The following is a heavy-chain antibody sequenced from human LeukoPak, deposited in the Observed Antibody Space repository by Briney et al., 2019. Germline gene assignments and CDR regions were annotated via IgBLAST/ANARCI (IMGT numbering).Heavy chain of an antibody. V-gene: IGHV3-48*04. Sequence: PGGSLRLSCAVSGFTFTIYAMTWVRQAPGKGLEWVSYISSSGSTIYYADSVKGRFTISRDNAKNSLYLQMNSLRAEDTAVYYCARDGDGYNFYVLGPVGGYDAFDIWGQGTMVTVSS. D-gene: IGHD5-24*01. J-gene: IGHJ3*02. CDR1: GFTFTIYA. CDR2: ISSSGSTI. CDR3: ARDGDGYNFYVLGPVGGYDAFDI.